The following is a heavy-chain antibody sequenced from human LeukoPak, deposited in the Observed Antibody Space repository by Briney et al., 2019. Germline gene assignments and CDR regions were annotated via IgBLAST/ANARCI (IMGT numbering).Heavy chain of an antibody. Sequence: SGGSLRLSCAASGFTFDDYAMHWVRQAPGKGLEWVSGISWNSGSIGYADSVKGRFTISRDNAKNSLYLQMNSLRAEDTALYYCAKDTFPYYYGSGSFMDVWGKGTTVTISS. CDR3: AKDTFPYYYGSGSFMDV. D-gene: IGHD3-10*01. V-gene: IGHV3-9*01. CDR1: GFTFDDYA. J-gene: IGHJ6*03. CDR2: ISWNSGSI.